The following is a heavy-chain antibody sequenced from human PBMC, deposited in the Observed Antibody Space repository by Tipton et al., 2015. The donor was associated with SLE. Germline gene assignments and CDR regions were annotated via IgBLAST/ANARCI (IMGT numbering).Heavy chain of an antibody. CDR3: ARHNYPYYYYYGMDV. V-gene: IGHV4-4*07. Sequence: TLSLTCNVSGGSVNNYYWSLIRQPAGKGLEWIGRIYNSGSTDYNPSLKSRVTLSIDTSRNQFSLKLRSMTAADTAVYYCARHNYPYYYYYGMDVWGQGTTVTVSS. CDR1: GGSVNNYY. D-gene: IGHD4-11*01. J-gene: IGHJ6*02. CDR2: IYNSGST.